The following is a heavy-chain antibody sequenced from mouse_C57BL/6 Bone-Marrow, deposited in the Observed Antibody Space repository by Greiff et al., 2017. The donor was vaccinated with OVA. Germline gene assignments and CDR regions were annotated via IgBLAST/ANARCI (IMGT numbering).Heavy chain of an antibody. CDR2: IHPSDSDT. J-gene: IGHJ4*01. CDR1: GYTFNSYW. CDR3: AISTTVVPCAMDY. Sequence: QVQLQQPGAELVKPGASVQVSCQASGYTFNSYWMHWVKQRPGQGLEWVGRIHPSDSDTNYNQKFKGKATLTVDKSSSTAYMQLSSLTSEDSAVYYGAISTTVVPCAMDYWGQGTSVTVSS. V-gene: IGHV1-74*01. D-gene: IGHD1-1*01.